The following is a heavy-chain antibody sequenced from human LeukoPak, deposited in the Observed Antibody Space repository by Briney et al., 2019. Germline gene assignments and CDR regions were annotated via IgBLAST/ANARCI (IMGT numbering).Heavy chain of an antibody. D-gene: IGHD3-3*01. CDR3: ARDRAWNYFDY. CDR2: ISNDGGRK. CDR1: GFTFSRHG. V-gene: IGHV3-30*03. Sequence: GGSLRLSCAPSGFTFSRHGMHWVRQAPGKGLEWVAIISNDGGRKYYAHSVEGRFTISRDNSKNTLYLQMDSLRAEDTAVYYCARDRAWNYFDYWGQGTLVTVSS. J-gene: IGHJ4*02.